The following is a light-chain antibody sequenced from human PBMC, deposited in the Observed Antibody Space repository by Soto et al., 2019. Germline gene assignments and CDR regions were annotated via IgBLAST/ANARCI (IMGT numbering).Light chain of an antibody. CDR3: QQSDSSPPT. Sequence: DIQMTQSPSSLSASVEDRVIITCRASQSISNHLNWYQQKPGKAPKLLIFAASSLQSGVPSRCSGSRSGPDFTLTISSLQPEDFATYYCQQSDSSPPTCGQGTKVEIK. J-gene: IGKJ1*01. CDR2: AAS. V-gene: IGKV1-39*01. CDR1: QSISNH.